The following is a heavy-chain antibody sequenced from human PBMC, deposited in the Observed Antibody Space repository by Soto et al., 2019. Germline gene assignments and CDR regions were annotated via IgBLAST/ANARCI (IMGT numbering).Heavy chain of an antibody. CDR2: ISSSSSYI. Sequence: GGSLRLSCAASGFTFSSYSMNWVRQAPGKGLEWVSSISSSSSYIYYADSVKGRFTISRDNAKNSLYLQMNSLRAEDTAVYYCAREEYCSGGSYYGYYFDYWGQGTLVTVSS. D-gene: IGHD2-15*01. J-gene: IGHJ4*02. V-gene: IGHV3-21*01. CDR3: AREEYCSGGSYYGYYFDY. CDR1: GFTFSSYS.